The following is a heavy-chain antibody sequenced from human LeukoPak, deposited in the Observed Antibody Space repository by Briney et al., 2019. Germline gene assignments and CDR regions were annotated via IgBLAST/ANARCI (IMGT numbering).Heavy chain of an antibody. CDR1: GDSVRSDSHY. V-gene: IGHV4-61*01. Sequence: SETLSLTCSVSGDSVRSDSHYWSWIRQPPGKGLEWIGEINHSGSTNYNPSLKSRVTISVDTSKNQFSLKLSSVTAADTAVYYCARGRRGVVIRVLYYFDYWGQGTLVTVSS. CDR2: INHSGST. J-gene: IGHJ4*02. CDR3: ARGRRGVVIRVLYYFDY. D-gene: IGHD3-3*01.